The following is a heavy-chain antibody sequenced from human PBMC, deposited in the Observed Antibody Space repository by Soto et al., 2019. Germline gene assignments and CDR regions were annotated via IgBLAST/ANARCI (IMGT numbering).Heavy chain of an antibody. D-gene: IGHD6-13*01. CDR1: GFTFSTYA. J-gene: IGHJ4*02. V-gene: IGHV3-23*01. Sequence: PGGSLRLSCAASGFTFSTYAMAWVRQAPGKGLEWVSGVSASGLNTDYADPVKGRFYISRDNSKNTVSLHMNSLRAEDTALYYCARGTSSWSWKFDYWGQGILVTVSS. CDR3: ARGTSSWSWKFDY. CDR2: VSASGLNT.